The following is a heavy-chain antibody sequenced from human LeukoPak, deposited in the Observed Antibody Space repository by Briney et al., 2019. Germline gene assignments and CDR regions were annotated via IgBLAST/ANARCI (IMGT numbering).Heavy chain of an antibody. J-gene: IGHJ4*02. Sequence: GGSRRLSCAASGFTFSSYWMGWVRQAPGKGLKWVANIKQDGSEKYYVDSVKGRFTISRDNAKNSLYLQMNSLRAEDTAVYYCARGPYSSSSTFDYWGQGTLVTVSS. V-gene: IGHV3-7*01. CDR1: GFTFSSYW. CDR3: ARGPYSSSSTFDY. D-gene: IGHD6-6*01. CDR2: IKQDGSEK.